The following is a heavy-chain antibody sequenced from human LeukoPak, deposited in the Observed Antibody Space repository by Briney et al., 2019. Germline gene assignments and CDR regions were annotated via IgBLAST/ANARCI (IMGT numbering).Heavy chain of an antibody. CDR2: IKQDGSEK. CDR1: GFTFSSYW. D-gene: IGHD2-2*01. CDR3: SRENNSPGYYYGMDV. J-gene: IGHJ6*02. Sequence: GGSLRLSCAASGFTFSSYWMSWVRHAPGEGLEWVANIKQDGSEKYYVDSVKGRFTISIDNAKNSLYLQMNSLRAEDAAVYYCSRENNSPGYYYGMDVWGQGTTVTVSS. V-gene: IGHV3-7*01.